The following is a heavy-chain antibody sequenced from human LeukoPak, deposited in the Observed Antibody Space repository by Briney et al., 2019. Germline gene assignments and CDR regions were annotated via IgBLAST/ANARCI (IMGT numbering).Heavy chain of an antibody. V-gene: IGHV3-64*01. CDR1: GFTFSTYA. D-gene: IGHD1-26*01. J-gene: IGHJ4*02. Sequence: AGGSLRLSCAASGFTFSTYAMYWVRQAPGKGLEYVSAISSNGGSTYYANSVKGRFTISRDNSKNTLYLQMGSLRAEDMAVYYCASQWEPSGYWGQGTLVTVSS. CDR2: ISSNGGST. CDR3: ASQWEPSGY.